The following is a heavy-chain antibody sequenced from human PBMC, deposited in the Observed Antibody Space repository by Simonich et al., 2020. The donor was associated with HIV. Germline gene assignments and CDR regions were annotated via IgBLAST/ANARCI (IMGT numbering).Heavy chain of an antibody. Sequence: QVQLQQWGAGLLKPSETLSLTCAVYGGSFSGYYWSWIRQPPGKGFEWIGEINHSGSHNDNPSLKSRVTISVDTSKNQFSLKLSSVTAADTAVYYCARGFYQRLYYFDYWGQGTLVTVSS. V-gene: IGHV4-34*01. J-gene: IGHJ4*02. D-gene: IGHD2-2*01. CDR1: GGSFSGYY. CDR2: INHSGSH. CDR3: ARGFYQRLYYFDY.